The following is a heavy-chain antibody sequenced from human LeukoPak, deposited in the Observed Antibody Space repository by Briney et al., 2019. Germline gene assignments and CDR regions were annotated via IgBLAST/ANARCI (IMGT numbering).Heavy chain of an antibody. V-gene: IGHV3-7*01. CDR2: IKQDGSDK. Sequence: GGSLRLSCAASGFTVSSNYMSWVRQAPGKGLEWVANIKQDGSDKYYVDSVNGGFTISRDNAKNSLYLQMNSLRAEDTAVYYGARYWDGSSSPTFDYWGQGTLVTVSS. J-gene: IGHJ4*02. CDR3: ARYWDGSSSPTFDY. CDR1: GFTVSSNY. D-gene: IGHD6-6*01.